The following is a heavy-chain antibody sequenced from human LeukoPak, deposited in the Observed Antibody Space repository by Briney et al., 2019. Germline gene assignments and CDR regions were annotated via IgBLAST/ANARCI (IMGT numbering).Heavy chain of an antibody. CDR2: TYYRSRWYN. D-gene: IGHD6-13*01. V-gene: IGHV6-1*01. Sequence: SQTLSLTYASSGDSVSSNSAAWNWIRQSPSRGLPWLGRTYYRSRWYNDYAVSVKTRITVNPDTSKNHSSLHLNSVTPEDTAVYYCARCADGTLDYWGQGTLVTVSS. J-gene: IGHJ4*02. CDR1: GDSVSSNSAA. CDR3: ARCADGTLDY.